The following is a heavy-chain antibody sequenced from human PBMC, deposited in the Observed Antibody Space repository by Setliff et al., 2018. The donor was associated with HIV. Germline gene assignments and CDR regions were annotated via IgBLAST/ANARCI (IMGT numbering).Heavy chain of an antibody. V-gene: IGHV4-38-2*02. CDR1: GFSISSGYF. Sequence: PSETLSLTCTVFGFSISSGYFWGWIRQPPGKRLEWLGSIYDSGSTSYNPSLSSRLTISVDTSKNQVSLKLSSVTAADTAVYYCARQVGNKVLFDSWGQGTLVTVSS. D-gene: IGHD7-27*01. J-gene: IGHJ4*02. CDR3: ARQVGNKVLFDS. CDR2: IYDSGST.